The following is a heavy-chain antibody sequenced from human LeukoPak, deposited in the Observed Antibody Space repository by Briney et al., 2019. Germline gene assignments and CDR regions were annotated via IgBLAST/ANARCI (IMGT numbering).Heavy chain of an antibody. Sequence: PSETLSLTCAVYGGSFSGYYWSWIRQPPGKGLEWIGEINHSGSTNHNPSLKSRVTISVDTSKNQFSLKLSSVTAADTAVYYCASVDTGIAWGQGTLVTVSS. CDR3: ASVDTGIA. D-gene: IGHD1-26*01. CDR1: GGSFSGYY. CDR2: INHSGST. V-gene: IGHV4-34*01. J-gene: IGHJ5*02.